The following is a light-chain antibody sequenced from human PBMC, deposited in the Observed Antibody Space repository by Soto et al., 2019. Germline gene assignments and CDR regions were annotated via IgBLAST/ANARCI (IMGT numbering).Light chain of an antibody. J-gene: IGLJ2*01. V-gene: IGLV1-44*01. Sequence: QSVLTQPPSASGTPGQRVTISCSGSNSNIGSNPVHWYQQFPGTAPKVLIYSNYQRPSGVPDRFSGSKSGTSASLAISGLQSEDEADYYCAAWDDRLSDMLFGGGTKVTLL. CDR3: AAWDDRLSDML. CDR2: SNY. CDR1: NSNIGSNP.